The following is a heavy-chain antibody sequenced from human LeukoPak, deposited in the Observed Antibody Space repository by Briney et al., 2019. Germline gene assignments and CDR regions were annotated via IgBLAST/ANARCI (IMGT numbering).Heavy chain of an antibody. CDR3: ARPKMTTVTTTPYFDY. Sequence: ASVKVSCKASGYTFTSYYMHWVRQAPGQGLEWKGIINPSGGSTSYAQKFQGRVTMTSDTSTSTVYMELSSLRSEDTAVYYCARPKMTTVTTTPYFDYWGQGTLVTVSS. V-gene: IGHV1-46*01. D-gene: IGHD4-11*01. CDR1: GYTFTSYY. CDR2: INPSGGST. J-gene: IGHJ4*02.